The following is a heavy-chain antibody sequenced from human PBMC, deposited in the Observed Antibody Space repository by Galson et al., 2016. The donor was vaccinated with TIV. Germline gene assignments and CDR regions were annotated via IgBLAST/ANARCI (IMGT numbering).Heavy chain of an antibody. CDR2: ISYDGNYK. J-gene: IGHJ6*02. CDR3: AGEDHQYGTNWYSYYYYYGMDI. D-gene: IGHD7-27*01. Sequence: SLRLSCAASGFAFRSSAMYWIRQAPGKGLQCVAIISYDGNYKYYADSVKGRFTISRDSSMNRLYLQMNGLTPADTAFYYCAGEDHQYGTNWYSYYYYYGMDIWSQGTTVTVS. CDR1: GFAFRSSA. V-gene: IGHV3-30*04.